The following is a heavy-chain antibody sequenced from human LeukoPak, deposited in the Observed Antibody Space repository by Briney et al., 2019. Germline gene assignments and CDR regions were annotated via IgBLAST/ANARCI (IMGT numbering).Heavy chain of an antibody. Sequence: SETLSLTCTGSGGSVYTSDYYWGWVRQRPGKGPKWIGDSFYTGKTNYNPSLKSRVSISIDTSKNQFSLKLTSVTAADTAVYYCARVFDSWGQGTLVTVSS. CDR1: GGSVYTSDYY. CDR3: ARVFDS. J-gene: IGHJ4*02. CDR2: SFYTGKT. V-gene: IGHV4-39*07.